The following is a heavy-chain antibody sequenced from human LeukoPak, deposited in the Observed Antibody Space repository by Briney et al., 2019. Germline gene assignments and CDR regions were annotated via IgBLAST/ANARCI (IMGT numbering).Heavy chain of an antibody. J-gene: IGHJ4*02. CDR1: GYSLTSYW. D-gene: IGHD1-20*01. Sequence: GESLKISCKGSGYSLTSYWIGWVRQMPGKGLEWMGSIYPGDSTTRYSPSFQGQATISADTSISTAHLQWSSLKASDTAMYYCARQDITGTTDYWGQGTLLTVSS. V-gene: IGHV5-51*01. CDR2: IYPGDSTT. CDR3: ARQDITGTTDY.